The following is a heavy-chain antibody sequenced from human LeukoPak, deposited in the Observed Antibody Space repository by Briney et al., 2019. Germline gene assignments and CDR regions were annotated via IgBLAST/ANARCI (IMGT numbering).Heavy chain of an antibody. Sequence: PGGSLRLSCGASGFTFSSYGMHWVRQAPGKGLEWVAFISYDGSNTYYADSVKGRFTISRDNSKNTLYLQMNSLRAEDTAVYYCAKDSDSSGWRPYYYYYYMDVWGKGTTVTVSS. CDR1: GFTFSSYG. CDR2: ISYDGSNT. D-gene: IGHD6-19*01. CDR3: AKDSDSSGWRPYYYYYYMDV. V-gene: IGHV3-30*18. J-gene: IGHJ6*03.